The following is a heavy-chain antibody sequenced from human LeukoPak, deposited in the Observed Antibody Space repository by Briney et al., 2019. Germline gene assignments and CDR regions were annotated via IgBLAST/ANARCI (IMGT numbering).Heavy chain of an antibody. J-gene: IGHJ4*02. CDR1: GGTFSTYA. CDR3: ARDPDFYSSSWSFDY. CDR2: IIPMFGTA. V-gene: IGHV1-69*05. Sequence: SVKVSCKASGGTFSTYAINWVRQAPGQGLERMGGIIPMFGTANYAQKFQGRVTMTRDTSISTAYMELSRLRSDDTAVYYCARDPDFYSSSWSFDYWGQGTLVTVSS. D-gene: IGHD6-13*01.